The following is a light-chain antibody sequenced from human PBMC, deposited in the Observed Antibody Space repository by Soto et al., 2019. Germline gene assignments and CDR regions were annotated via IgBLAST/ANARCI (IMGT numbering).Light chain of an antibody. CDR3: KSYDSSLSGYV. V-gene: IGLV1-40*01. Sequence: SVLTQPPSVSGAPGQRVTISCTGSSSNIGPTYDVHWYQQLPGTAPKLLIYANTNRPSGVPDRFSGSKSGTSASLAITGLQAEDEADYYCKSYDSSLSGYVFGTGTKVTVL. J-gene: IGLJ1*01. CDR2: ANT. CDR1: SSNIGPTYD.